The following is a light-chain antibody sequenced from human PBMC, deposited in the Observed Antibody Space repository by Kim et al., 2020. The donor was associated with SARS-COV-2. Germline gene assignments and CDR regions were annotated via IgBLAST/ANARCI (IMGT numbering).Light chain of an antibody. V-gene: IGLV3-1*01. CDR1: KLDDKF. Sequence: SYELTQPPSLSVSPGQTASITCSGDKLDDKFAYWYQQRPGQSPVLVIYQDNKRPSGIPERFSGSNSGNTATLTISGTQAMDEADYYCQAWDSSTAVFGGGTQLTVL. CDR3: QAWDSSTAV. J-gene: IGLJ3*02. CDR2: QDN.